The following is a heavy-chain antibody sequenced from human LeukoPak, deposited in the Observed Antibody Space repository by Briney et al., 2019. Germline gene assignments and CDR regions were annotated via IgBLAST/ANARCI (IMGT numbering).Heavy chain of an antibody. CDR2: IYYSGST. CDR1: GGSISTYY. J-gene: IGHJ6*04. Sequence: SETLSLTCTVSGGSISTYYWSWIRQPPGKGLEWIGYIYYSGSTDYNPSLKSRVTISVDTSKNQFSLKLSSVTAADTAVYYCATSYYYASGSLWNGMDAWGKGTTVIVSS. V-gene: IGHV4-59*01. D-gene: IGHD3-10*01. CDR3: ATSYYYASGSLWNGMDA.